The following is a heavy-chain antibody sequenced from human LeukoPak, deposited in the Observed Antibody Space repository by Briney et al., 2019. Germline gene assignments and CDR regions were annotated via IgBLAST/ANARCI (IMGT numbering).Heavy chain of an antibody. CDR3: ARDFSYYDILTGYYKGYYFDY. CDR2: IYSGGST. D-gene: IGHD3-9*01. CDR1: GFTVSSNY. Sequence: PGGSLRLSCAASGFTVSSNYMSWVRQAPGKGLEWVSVIYSGGSTYYADYVKGRFTISRDNSKNTLYLQMNSLRAEDTAVYYCARDFSYYDILTGYYKGYYFDYWGQGTLVTVSS. V-gene: IGHV3-53*01. J-gene: IGHJ4*02.